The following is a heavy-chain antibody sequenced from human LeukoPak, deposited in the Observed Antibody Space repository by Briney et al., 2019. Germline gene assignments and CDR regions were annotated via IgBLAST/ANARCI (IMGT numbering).Heavy chain of an antibody. J-gene: IGHJ4*02. V-gene: IGHV4-39*01. CDR2: IYYAGIT. CDR3: ASPGITTFDY. CDR1: GGSISGNSFH. D-gene: IGHD3-22*01. Sequence: SETLSLTCTVSGGSISGNSFHWGWVRQPPGKGLEWIGNIYYAGITYYNPSLKSRVTISVDTSKNQFSLKLNSVTAADTAVYYCASPGITTFDYWGQGTLVTVSS.